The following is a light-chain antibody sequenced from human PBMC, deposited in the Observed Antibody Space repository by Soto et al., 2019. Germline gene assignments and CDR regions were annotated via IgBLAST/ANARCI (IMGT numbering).Light chain of an antibody. J-gene: IGLJ1*01. CDR3: SSYTNINTRACV. CDR2: SHD. Sequence: QSVLTQPPSASGTPGQRVTMSCSGSSSNIESNTVNWYQQLPGTAPKLLIYSHDQRPSGVPDRFSGSKSGNTASLTISGLQAEDEAEYYCSSYTNINTRACVFGTGTQLTVL. V-gene: IGLV1-44*01. CDR1: SSNIESNT.